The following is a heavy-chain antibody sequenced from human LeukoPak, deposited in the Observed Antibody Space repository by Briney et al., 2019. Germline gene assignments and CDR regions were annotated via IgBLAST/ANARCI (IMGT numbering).Heavy chain of an antibody. V-gene: IGHV3-30*18. CDR3: AKGQFRYSSGWYYFDY. J-gene: IGHJ4*02. CDR2: ISYDGSNK. Sequence: PGRSLRLSCAASGFTFSSYGMHCVRQAPGRGLEWVAVISYDGSNKYYADSVKGRFTISRDNSKNTLYLQMNSLRAEDTAVYYCAKGQFRYSSGWYYFDYWGQGTLVTVSS. CDR1: GFTFSSYG. D-gene: IGHD6-19*01.